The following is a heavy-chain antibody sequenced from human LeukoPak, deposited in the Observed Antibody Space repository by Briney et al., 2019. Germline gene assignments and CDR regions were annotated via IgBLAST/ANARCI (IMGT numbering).Heavy chain of an antibody. CDR1: GFTFSDYY. Sequence: GGSLRLSCAASGFTFSDYYMSWIRQAPGKGLEWVSYISSSGSTIYYADSVKGRFTISRDNVKNSLYLQMNSLRAEDTAVYYCAREVAVAGTPLYYYYYYYMDVWGKGTTVTVSS. CDR2: ISSSGSTI. CDR3: AREVAVAGTPLYYYYYYYMDV. V-gene: IGHV3-11*04. J-gene: IGHJ6*03. D-gene: IGHD6-19*01.